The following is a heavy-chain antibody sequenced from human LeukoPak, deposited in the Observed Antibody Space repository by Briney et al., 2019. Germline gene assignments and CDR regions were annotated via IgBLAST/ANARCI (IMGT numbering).Heavy chain of an antibody. Sequence: GESLKISCKGSGYSFTTYWIGWVRQMPVKGLEWMGIIYPGDSDTRYSPSFQGQVTISADKSINTAYLQWSSLKASDTAMYYCARVSCSSTTCPFDYWGQGTLVTVSS. CDR3: ARVSCSSTTCPFDY. J-gene: IGHJ4*02. CDR1: GYSFTTYW. CDR2: IYPGDSDT. D-gene: IGHD2-2*01. V-gene: IGHV5-51*01.